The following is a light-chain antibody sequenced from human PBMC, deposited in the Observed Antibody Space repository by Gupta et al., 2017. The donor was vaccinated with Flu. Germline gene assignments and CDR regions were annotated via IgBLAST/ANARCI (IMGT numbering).Light chain of an antibody. CDR2: DAS. Sequence: EIVLTQSPATLSLSPGERVTLSCGASQSVKNNYLAWNQQKPGLAPRLLIYDASNRATGIPDRFSGSGSGRDFTLIISRLEPEDFAVYFCQQESDSHTTFGPGTKVDIK. J-gene: IGKJ3*01. CDR1: QSVKNNY. V-gene: IGKV3D-20*01. CDR3: QQESDSHTT.